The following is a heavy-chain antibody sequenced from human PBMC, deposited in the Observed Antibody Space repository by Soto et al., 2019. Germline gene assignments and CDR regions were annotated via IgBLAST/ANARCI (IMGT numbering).Heavy chain of an antibody. CDR1: GVTVSSNY. D-gene: IGHD5-18*01. Sequence: PGGSLRLSCAASGVTVSSNYMSWVRQAPGKGLEWVSVIYSGGSTYYADSVKGRFTISRDNSKNTLYLQMNSLRAEDTAVYYCARHGDNYGGGYFDYWGQGTLVTVSS. CDR3: ARHGDNYGGGYFDY. CDR2: IYSGGST. V-gene: IGHV3-66*04. J-gene: IGHJ4*02.